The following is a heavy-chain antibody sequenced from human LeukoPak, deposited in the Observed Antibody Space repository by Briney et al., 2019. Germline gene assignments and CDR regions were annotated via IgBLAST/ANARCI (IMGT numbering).Heavy chain of an antibody. V-gene: IGHV1-2*02. D-gene: IGHD3-3*01. CDR1: GYTFTGYY. CDR3: AREAITIFGLVRTQTTKGPHRFDP. Sequence: ASVKVSCMASGYTFTGYYMHWVRQALEQGLEWMGWIIPNSGGTNYAQRFRGRVTMTRDMSTGTVYMELSSLTSEDTAVYYCAREAITIFGLVRTQTTKGPHRFDPWGQGTLVTVSS. CDR2: IIPNSGGT. J-gene: IGHJ5*02.